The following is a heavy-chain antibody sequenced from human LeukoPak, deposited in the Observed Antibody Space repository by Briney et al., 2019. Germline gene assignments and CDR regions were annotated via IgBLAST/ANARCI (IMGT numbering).Heavy chain of an antibody. D-gene: IGHD3-10*01. CDR3: ARHSPTYYYGSGSYAY. Sequence: GSLRLSCAASGFTFSDYYMSWIRQPPGKGLEWIGEINHSGSTNCNPSLKSRVTISVDTSKNQFSLKLSSVTAADTAVHYCARHSPTYYYGSGSYAYWGQGTLVTVSS. CDR1: GFTFSDYY. V-gene: IGHV4-34*01. CDR2: INHSGST. J-gene: IGHJ4*02.